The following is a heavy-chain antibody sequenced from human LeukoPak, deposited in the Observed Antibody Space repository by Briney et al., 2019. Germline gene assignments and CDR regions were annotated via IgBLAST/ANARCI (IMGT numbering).Heavy chain of an antibody. Sequence: LSETLSLTCSVSGGSISSLYWSWIRQPPGKGLEWIGYIYCTGSTNYNPSLKSRVTMFVDMSKNQFSLRLSSVTAADTAVYYCARHRAYSSSSPFDYWGQGTLVTASS. CDR3: ARHRAYSSSSPFDY. V-gene: IGHV4-59*08. CDR1: GGSISSLY. CDR2: IYCTGST. D-gene: IGHD6-6*01. J-gene: IGHJ4*02.